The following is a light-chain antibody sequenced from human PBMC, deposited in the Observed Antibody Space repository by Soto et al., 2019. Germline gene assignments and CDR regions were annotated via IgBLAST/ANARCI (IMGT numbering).Light chain of an antibody. CDR1: QGISSY. V-gene: IGKV1-8*01. CDR2: AAS. Sequence: AIRMTQSPSSFSASTIDIVTITGRASQGISSYLAWYQQKPGKAPKLLIYAASTLQSGVPSRFSGSGSRTDFTLTISCLQSEDFATYYCQQYYSYPSITFGQGTRLEIK. J-gene: IGKJ5*01. CDR3: QQYYSYPSIT.